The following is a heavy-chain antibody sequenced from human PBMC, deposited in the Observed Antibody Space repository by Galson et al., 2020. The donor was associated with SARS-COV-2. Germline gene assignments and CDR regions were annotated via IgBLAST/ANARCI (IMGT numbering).Heavy chain of an antibody. CDR1: GFTLSSYA. V-gene: IGHV3-30*04. J-gene: IGHJ3*02. CDR2: ISYDGSNK. D-gene: IGHD5-18*01. CDR3: ARGYYSYGEHNAFDI. Sequence: GGSLRLSCAASGFTLSSYAMHWVRQAPGKGLEWVAVISYDGSNKYYADSVKGRFTISRDNSKNTLYLQMNSLRAEDTAVYYCARGYYSYGEHNAFDIWGQGTMVTVSS.